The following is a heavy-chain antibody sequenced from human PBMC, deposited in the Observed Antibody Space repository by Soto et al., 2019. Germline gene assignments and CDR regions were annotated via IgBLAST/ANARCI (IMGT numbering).Heavy chain of an antibody. V-gene: IGHV1-69*01. D-gene: IGHD2-8*01. J-gene: IGHJ6*02. CDR1: GGTFSSYA. CDR3: ARDRGRVDCTNGGCSEGFYYYYGMDV. Sequence: QVQLVQSGAEVKKPGSSVNVSCTASGGTFSSYAISWVRQAPGQGLEWMGGIIPIFGTANYAQKFQGRVTITADESTSTSYMELSSLRSEASGVDYCARDRGRVDCTNGGCSEGFYYYYGMDVWGQGTTVTVSS. CDR2: IIPIFGTA.